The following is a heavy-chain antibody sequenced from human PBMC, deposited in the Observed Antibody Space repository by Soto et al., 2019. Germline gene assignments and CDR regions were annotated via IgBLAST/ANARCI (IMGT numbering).Heavy chain of an antibody. D-gene: IGHD6-13*01. CDR3: ARPAAAGTPIDAFDI. Sequence: GASVKVSCKASGYTFTSYGISWVRQALGQGLEWMGIINPSGGSTSYAQKFQGRVTMTRDTSTSTVYMELSSLRSEDTAVYYCARPAAAGTPIDAFDIWGQGTMVTVSS. J-gene: IGHJ3*02. CDR2: INPSGGST. V-gene: IGHV1-46*03. CDR1: GYTFTSYG.